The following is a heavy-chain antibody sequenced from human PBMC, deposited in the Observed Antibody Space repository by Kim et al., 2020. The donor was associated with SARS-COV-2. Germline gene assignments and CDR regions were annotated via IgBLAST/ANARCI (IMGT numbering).Heavy chain of an antibody. V-gene: IGHV4-59*01. CDR2: IYYSGST. J-gene: IGHJ4*02. CDR3: ARGQKRWLQYYFDY. Sequence: SETLSLTCTVSGGSISSYYWSWIRQPPGKGLEWIGYIYYSGSTNYNPSLKSRVTISVDTSKNQFSLKLSSVTAADTAVYYCARGQKRWLQYYFDYWGQGTLVTVSS. CDR1: GGSISSYY. D-gene: IGHD4-4*01.